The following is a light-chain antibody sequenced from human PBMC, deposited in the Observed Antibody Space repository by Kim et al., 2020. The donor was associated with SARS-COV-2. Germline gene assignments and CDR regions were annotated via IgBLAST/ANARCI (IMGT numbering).Light chain of an antibody. V-gene: IGLV3-19*01. Sequence: ALGQTVRITCQGDSLRSYYESWYLQKPGQGPVLVIYVKINRPSGIPDRFSGSSSENTTSLNITGAQAEDEADYYYNSRDSSGNHWVFGGGTQLTVL. CDR2: VKI. CDR3: NSRDSSGNHWV. J-gene: IGLJ3*02. CDR1: SLRSYY.